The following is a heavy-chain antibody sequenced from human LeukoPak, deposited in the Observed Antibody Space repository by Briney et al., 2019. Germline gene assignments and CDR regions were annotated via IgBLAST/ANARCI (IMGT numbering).Heavy chain of an antibody. J-gene: IGHJ4*02. CDR1: GFTFSSYA. D-gene: IGHD3-22*01. Sequence: GGSLRLSCAASGFTFSSYAMSWVCHAPGKGLGWVSAISVSGGSTYYADSVKGRFTISRDNSKNTLYLQMNSLRAEDTAVYYCAKGHTTPHYYDSSGYYLGSHYWGQGTLVTVSS. V-gene: IGHV3-23*01. CDR2: ISVSGGST. CDR3: AKGHTTPHYYDSSGYYLGSHY.